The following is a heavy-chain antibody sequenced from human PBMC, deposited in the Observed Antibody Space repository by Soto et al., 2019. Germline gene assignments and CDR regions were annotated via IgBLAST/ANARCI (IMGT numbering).Heavy chain of an antibody. V-gene: IGHV4-39*07. J-gene: IGHJ5*02. CDR3: ARAPQPDWFDP. CDR2: INHSGST. Sequence: PSETLSLTCTVSGGSVSSTRYYWSWIRQPPGKGLEWIGEINHSGSTNYNPSLKSRVTISVDTSKNQFSLKLSSVTAADTAVYYCARAPQPDWFDPWGQGTLVTVSS. CDR1: GGSVSSTRYY. D-gene: IGHD2-2*01.